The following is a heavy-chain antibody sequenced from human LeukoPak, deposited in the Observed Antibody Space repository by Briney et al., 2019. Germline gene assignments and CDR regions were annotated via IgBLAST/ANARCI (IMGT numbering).Heavy chain of an antibody. D-gene: IGHD1-26*01. V-gene: IGHV4-39*07. CDR3: AREGWELGAFDI. J-gene: IGHJ3*02. Sequence: SETLSLTCTVSGGSISSSSYYWGWIRQPPGKGLEWIGSIYYSGSTNYNPSLKSRVTISVDTSKNQFSLKLSSVTAADTAVYYCAREGWELGAFDIWGQGTMVTVSS. CDR1: GGSISSSSYY. CDR2: IYYSGST.